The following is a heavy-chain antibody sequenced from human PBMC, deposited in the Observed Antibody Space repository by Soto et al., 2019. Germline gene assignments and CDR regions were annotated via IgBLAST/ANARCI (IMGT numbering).Heavy chain of an antibody. CDR2: IKSDGSGT. CDR1: GFTFSSYW. Sequence: EVQLVESGGGLVQPGESLTLSCAASGFTFSSYWMHWVRQAPGKGLVWVSSIKSDGSGTYYADFVKGRLTISRDNAKNTLYLQMNSLRDEDTAVYFCARGYGDRYDGNGYLGRHWGQGTLVTVSS. D-gene: IGHD3-22*01. J-gene: IGHJ4*02. CDR3: ARGYGDRYDGNGYLGRH. V-gene: IGHV3-74*01.